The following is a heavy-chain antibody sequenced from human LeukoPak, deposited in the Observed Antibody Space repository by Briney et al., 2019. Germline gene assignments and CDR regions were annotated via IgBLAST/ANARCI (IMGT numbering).Heavy chain of an antibody. Sequence: PGGSLRLSCAASGFTFSSYAMSWVRQAPGKGLEWVSAIDTSGGHTYYADSVKGRFTISRDNSKNMLYLQMNSLRDEDSAAYYCARVYLERLTAGYFDHWGQGTWVTVSP. D-gene: IGHD2-8*01. CDR1: GFTFSSYA. V-gene: IGHV3-23*01. CDR2: IDTSGGHT. J-gene: IGHJ4*02. CDR3: ARVYLERLTAGYFDH.